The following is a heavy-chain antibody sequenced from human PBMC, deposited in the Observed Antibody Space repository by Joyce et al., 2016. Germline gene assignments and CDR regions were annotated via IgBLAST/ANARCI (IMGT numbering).Heavy chain of an antibody. CDR3: ARGETYYFGSGRYGMDV. CDR1: GFTFSSYY. V-gene: IGHV3-21*01. J-gene: IGHJ6*02. D-gene: IGHD3-10*01. CDR2: IRATSTYI. Sequence: EVQLVESGGGLVKPGGSLRLSCAASGFTFSSYYMNWVRQGPGKGLEWVSSIRATSTYIYYADSVRGRFTISRDNAKDSLYLQMNSLRADDTAVYYCARGETYYFGSGRYGMDVWGQGTTVTVSS.